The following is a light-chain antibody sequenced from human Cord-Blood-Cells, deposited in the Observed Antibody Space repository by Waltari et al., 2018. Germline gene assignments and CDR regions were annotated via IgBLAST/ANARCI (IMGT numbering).Light chain of an antibody. V-gene: IGKV3-20*01. CDR3: QQYGSSPYT. CDR2: GAS. J-gene: IGKJ2*01. Sequence: IVLTHSPVTLSLSPGERATLSCRASLSVSSSYLAWYQQKPGQAPRLLIYGASSRATGIPDRFSGSGSGTDFTLTISRLEPEDFAVYYCQQYGSSPYTFGQGTKLEIK. CDR1: LSVSSSY.